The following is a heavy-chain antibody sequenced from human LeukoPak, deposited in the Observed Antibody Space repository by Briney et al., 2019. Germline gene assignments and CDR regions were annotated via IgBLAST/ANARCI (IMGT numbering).Heavy chain of an antibody. D-gene: IGHD4-23*01. J-gene: IGHJ4*02. V-gene: IGHV3-30*03. CDR2: ISYDGSNK. Sequence: GGSLRLSCAASGFTFSTYGMHWVRQAPGKGLEWVAVISYDGSNKYYADSVKGRFTISRDNSKNTLYLQMNSLGAEDTAVYYCARGGNPRDGPDYWGQGTLVTVSS. CDR1: GFTFSTYG. CDR3: ARGGNPRDGPDY.